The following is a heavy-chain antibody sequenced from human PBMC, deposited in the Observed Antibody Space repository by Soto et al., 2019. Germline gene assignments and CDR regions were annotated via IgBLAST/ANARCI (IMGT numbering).Heavy chain of an antibody. CDR2: INAVNGKT. V-gene: IGHV1-3*01. D-gene: IGHD5-18*01. J-gene: IGHJ4*02. Sequence: ASVKVSCKASGYTFTSYAMHWVRQAPAQRLEWMGWINAVNGKTKYSQKFQGRVTISQDLSARTAYMELSSLRSEDTAIYFCVRAPGTAMAFHKWGKGRPVTVSS. CDR3: VRAPGTAMAFHK. CDR1: GYTFTSYA.